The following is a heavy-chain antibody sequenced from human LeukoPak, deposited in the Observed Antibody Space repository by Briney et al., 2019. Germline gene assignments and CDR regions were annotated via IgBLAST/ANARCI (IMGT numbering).Heavy chain of an antibody. CDR2: IKQDGSEK. CDR3: ARSRDYSNYGLYYFDY. J-gene: IGHJ4*02. CDR1: GFTFTSYW. Sequence: PGGSLRLSCAASGFTFTSYWMSWVRQAPGKGLEWVANIKQDGSEKFYVDSVKGRFTISRENAKNSLYLQMNSLRAEDTAVYYCARSRDYSNYGLYYFDYWGQGALVTVSS. D-gene: IGHD4-11*01. V-gene: IGHV3-7*01.